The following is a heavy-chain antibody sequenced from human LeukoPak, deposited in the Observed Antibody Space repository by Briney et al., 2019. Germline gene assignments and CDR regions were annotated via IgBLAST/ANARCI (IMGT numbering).Heavy chain of an antibody. J-gene: IGHJ4*02. D-gene: IGHD6-13*01. CDR3: ARNYQYSSSYYY. Sequence: PSETLSLTCTVSGGSISSYYWSWIRQPPGKGLEWIGYIYDIGSTNYNPSLKSRVTISVDTSKNQFSLKLSSVSAADTAVYYCARNYQYSSSYYYWGRGTLVTVSS. V-gene: IGHV4-59*01. CDR1: GGSISSYY. CDR2: IYDIGST.